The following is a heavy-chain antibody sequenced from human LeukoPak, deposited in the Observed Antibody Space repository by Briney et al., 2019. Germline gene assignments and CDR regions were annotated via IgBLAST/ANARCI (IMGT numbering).Heavy chain of an antibody. D-gene: IGHD6-19*01. V-gene: IGHV5-51*01. Sequence: GEPLKISCKGSGYSFTTYWIGWVRQLPGIGLEWMGIIYPGDSETRLSPSFQGQVTISADKSVSTAYRQWSSLKASDTAMYYCARRFKDNSSRSFFDSWGQGTLVTVSS. J-gene: IGHJ4*02. CDR1: GYSFTTYW. CDR2: IYPGDSET. CDR3: ARRFKDNSSRSFFDS.